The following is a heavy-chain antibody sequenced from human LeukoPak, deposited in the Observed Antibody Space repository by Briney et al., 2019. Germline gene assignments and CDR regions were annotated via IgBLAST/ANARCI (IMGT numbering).Heavy chain of an antibody. CDR1: GFTFSSYS. V-gene: IGHV3-23*01. J-gene: IGHJ4*02. CDR3: AKGYVRYRSPIDY. D-gene: IGHD3-16*02. CDR2: ISGSGGST. Sequence: GGSLRLSCAASGFTFSSYSMSWVRQAPGRGLEWVSAISGSGGSTYYADSVKGRFTISRDNSKNTLYLQMNSLRAEDTAVYYCAKGYVRYRSPIDYWGQGTLVTVP.